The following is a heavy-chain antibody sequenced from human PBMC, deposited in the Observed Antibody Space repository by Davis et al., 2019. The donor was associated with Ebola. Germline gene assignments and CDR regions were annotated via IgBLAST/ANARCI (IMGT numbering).Heavy chain of an antibody. Sequence: PGGSLRLSCAASGFTFSSYSMNWVRQAPGKGLEWVSSISSSSSYIYYADSVKGRFTISRDNAKNSLYLQMNSLRAEDTAVYYCARDRPGVVTAMRTTIYYYYYGMDVWGQGTTVTVSS. CDR2: ISSSSSYI. CDR3: ARDRPGVVTAMRTTIYYYYYGMDV. CDR1: GFTFSSYS. J-gene: IGHJ6*02. V-gene: IGHV3-21*01. D-gene: IGHD5-18*01.